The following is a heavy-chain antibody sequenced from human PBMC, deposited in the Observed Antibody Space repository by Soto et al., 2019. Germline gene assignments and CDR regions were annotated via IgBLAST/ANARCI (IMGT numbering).Heavy chain of an antibody. Sequence: SETLSLTCSVSGGSVSNKTYYWSWIRQPPGKRLEWIGYVYYSGTTNYNPSLKSRVTISVDLSKNQFSLRLSSVTTADTALYYCARTTAVPNTLRSRYFFDYWGQGTLVT. D-gene: IGHD4-17*01. J-gene: IGHJ4*02. CDR2: VYYSGTT. CDR3: ARTTAVPNTLRSRYFFDY. CDR1: GGSVSNKTYY. V-gene: IGHV4-61*01.